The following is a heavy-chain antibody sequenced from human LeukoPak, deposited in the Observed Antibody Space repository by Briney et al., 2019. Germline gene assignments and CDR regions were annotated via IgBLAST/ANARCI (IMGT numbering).Heavy chain of an antibody. CDR1: GFTFSDYT. CDR2: ISSDSSYI. D-gene: IGHD3-10*02. J-gene: IGHJ4*02. CDR3: ARDPNVLGITPYYFDF. V-gene: IGHV3-21*01. Sequence: PGGSLRLSCAAPGFTFSDYTMTWVRQAPGKGLEWVASISSDSSYIDYADSVKGRFTISRDNAKNSLFLKTDTLRGDDTGIYYCARDPNVLGITPYYFDFWGQGTLVTVSS.